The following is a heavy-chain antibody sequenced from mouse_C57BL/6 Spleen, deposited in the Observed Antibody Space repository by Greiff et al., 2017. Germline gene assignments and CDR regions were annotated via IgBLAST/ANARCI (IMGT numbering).Heavy chain of an antibody. J-gene: IGHJ4*01. Sequence: QVQLQQPGAELVRPGSSVKLSCKASGYTFTSYWMHWVKQRPIQGLEWIGNIDPSDSETHYNQKFKDKATLTVDKSSSTAYMQLSSLTSEDSAVYYCARRGLGLAMDYWGQGTSVTVSS. V-gene: IGHV1-52*01. D-gene: IGHD4-1*01. CDR1: GYTFTSYW. CDR3: ARRGLGLAMDY. CDR2: IDPSDSET.